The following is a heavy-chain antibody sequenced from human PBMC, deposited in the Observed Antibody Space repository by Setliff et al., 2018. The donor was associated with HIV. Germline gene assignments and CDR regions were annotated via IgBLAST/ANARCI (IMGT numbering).Heavy chain of an antibody. J-gene: IGHJ4*02. CDR2: IFPGDSKM. V-gene: IGHV5-51*01. CDR3: ARGIAALTASFDY. CDR1: GYSFTSYW. D-gene: IGHD2-21*02. Sequence: GESLKISCKGFGYSFTSYWIAWVRQKPGKGLEWMGIIFPGDSKMHYSPSFQGRVTLSADKSISTAYLQWSSLQTSDSGMYYCARGIAALTASFDYWGQGSLVTVSS.